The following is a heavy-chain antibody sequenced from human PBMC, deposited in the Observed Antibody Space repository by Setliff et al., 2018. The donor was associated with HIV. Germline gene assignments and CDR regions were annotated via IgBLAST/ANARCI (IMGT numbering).Heavy chain of an antibody. J-gene: IGHJ4*02. CDR3: ARRPGGITRARLDN. CDR2: INHSAFT. Sequence: PSETLSLTCAVYGESFSRYYFTWIRQAPGSGLEWIGEINHSAFTKYNPSLASRVTMSIDTSKNQFSLLLSSVTAADTAMYFCARRPGGITRARLDNWGQGTLVTVSS. D-gene: IGHD3-16*01. V-gene: IGHV4-34*01. CDR1: GESFSRYY.